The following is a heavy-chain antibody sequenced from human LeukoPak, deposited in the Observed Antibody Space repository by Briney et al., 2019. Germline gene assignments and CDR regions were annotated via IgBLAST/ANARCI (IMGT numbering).Heavy chain of an antibody. CDR1: GYTFTSYD. D-gene: IGHD6-13*01. V-gene: IGHV1-8*01. Sequence: ASVKVSCKASGYTFTSYDINWVRQATGQGLEWMGWMNPNSGNTGYAQKFQGRVTMTRNTSISTAYMELSSLRSDDTAVYYCARVEAAAGTGQYYYYHMDVWGKGTTVTVSS. CDR3: ARVEAAAGTGQYYYYHMDV. CDR2: MNPNSGNT. J-gene: IGHJ6*03.